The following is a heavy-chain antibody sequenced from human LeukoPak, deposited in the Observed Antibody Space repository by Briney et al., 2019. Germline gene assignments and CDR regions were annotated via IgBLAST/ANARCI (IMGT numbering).Heavy chain of an antibody. V-gene: IGHV1-18*01. Sequence: ASVKVSCKASGYTFTSHGISWVRQAPGQGLEWMGWISAYNGNTNYAQKLQGRVTMTTDTSTSTAYMELRSLRSDDTAVYYCARALADRGTNWFDPWGQGTLVTVSS. CDR1: GYTFTSHG. J-gene: IGHJ5*02. D-gene: IGHD3-22*01. CDR2: ISAYNGNT. CDR3: ARALADRGTNWFDP.